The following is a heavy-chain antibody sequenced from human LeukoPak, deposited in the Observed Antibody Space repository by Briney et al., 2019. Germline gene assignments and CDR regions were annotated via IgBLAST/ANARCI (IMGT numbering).Heavy chain of an antibody. J-gene: IGHJ4*02. D-gene: IGHD3-22*01. CDR2: INHSGST. V-gene: IGHV4-34*01. Sequence: KPSETLSLTCAVYGGSFSGYYWSWIRQPPGKGLEWIGEINHSGSTNYNPSLKSRVTISVDTSKNQFSLKLSSVIAADTAVYYCARVSYYDISGLTQRYFDYWGQGTLVTVSS. CDR3: ARVSYYDISGLTQRYFDY. CDR1: GGSFSGYY.